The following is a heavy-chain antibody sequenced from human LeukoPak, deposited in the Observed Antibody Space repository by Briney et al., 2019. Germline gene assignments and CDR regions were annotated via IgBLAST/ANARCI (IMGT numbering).Heavy chain of an antibody. Sequence: ASVKVSCKASGYTFTGYYMHWVRQAPGQGLEWMGWINPNSGGTNYAQKFQGRVTMTRDTSISTACMELSRLRSDDTAVYYCARRYKIAAAGTMGPWGQGTLVTVSS. D-gene: IGHD6-13*01. CDR2: INPNSGGT. J-gene: IGHJ5*02. CDR3: ARRYKIAAAGTMGP. V-gene: IGHV1-2*02. CDR1: GYTFTGYY.